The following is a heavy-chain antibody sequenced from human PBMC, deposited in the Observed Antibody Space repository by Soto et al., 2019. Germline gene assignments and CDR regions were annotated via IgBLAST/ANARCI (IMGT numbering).Heavy chain of an antibody. V-gene: IGHV4-59*01. CDR2: IYYSGST. J-gene: IGHJ5*02. D-gene: IGHD4-17*01. CDR3: ARDRDYGDYSNWFDP. Sequence: PAETLSLTCTVSVTSISSYYWSWIRQPPGKGLEWIGYIYYSGSTNYNPSLKSRVTISVDTSKNQFSLKLSSVTAADTAVYYCARDRDYGDYSNWFDPWGQGALVTVSS. CDR1: VTSISSYY.